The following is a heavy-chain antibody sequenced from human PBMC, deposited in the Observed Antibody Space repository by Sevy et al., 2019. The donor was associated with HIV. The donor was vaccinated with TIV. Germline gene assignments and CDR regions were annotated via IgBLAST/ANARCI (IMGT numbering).Heavy chain of an antibody. V-gene: IGHV1-69*13. D-gene: IGHD6-19*01. J-gene: IGHJ4*02. Sequence: ASVKVSCKASGGTFSSSAISWVRQAPGQGLEWMGEIFPIFGTAKYAQKFQGRVTSSADESTSTAYMELSSLRSEDTAVYFCASGLAVSVDFWGQGTLVTVSS. CDR1: GGTFSSSA. CDR2: IFPIFGTA. CDR3: ASGLAVSVDF.